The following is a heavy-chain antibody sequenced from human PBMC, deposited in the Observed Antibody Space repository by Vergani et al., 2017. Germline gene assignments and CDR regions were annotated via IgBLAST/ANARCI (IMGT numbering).Heavy chain of an antibody. Sequence: VQLVQSGAEVKKPGESLKISCKGSGYSFTSYWIGWVRQMPGKGLEWMGIIYPGDSDTRYSPSFQGQVTISADKSISTAYLQWSSLKASDTAMYYCARHPTYYYDSSGYYDGAFDIWGQGTMVTVSS. CDR3: ARHPTYYYDSSGYYDGAFDI. CDR1: GYSFTSYW. V-gene: IGHV5-51*01. CDR2: IYPGDSDT. D-gene: IGHD3-22*01. J-gene: IGHJ3*02.